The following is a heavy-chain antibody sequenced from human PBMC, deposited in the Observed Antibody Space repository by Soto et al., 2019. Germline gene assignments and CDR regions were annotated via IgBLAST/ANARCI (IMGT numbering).Heavy chain of an antibody. J-gene: IGHJ3*02. CDR3: TRGGFMHAFDM. Sequence: EVQVVESGGGLVQPGGSLRLSCATSRFTFSNYWMQWVRQARGKGLVWVSRVNNDGSGTIYADSVKGRFTISRDNAKNTVYLEMNSLRAEDTAPYFCTRGGFMHAFDMWGQGTTVTVSS. V-gene: IGHV3-74*01. CDR2: VNNDGSGT. D-gene: IGHD2-8*01. CDR1: RFTFSNYW.